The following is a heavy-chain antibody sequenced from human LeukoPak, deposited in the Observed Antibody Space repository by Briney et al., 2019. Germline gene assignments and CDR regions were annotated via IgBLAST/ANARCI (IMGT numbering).Heavy chain of an antibody. D-gene: IGHD1-1*01. Sequence: PSETLSLTCTVSGGSISSSSYYWGWIRQPPGKGLEWIGSIYYSGSTYYNPSLKSRVTISVDTSKNQFSLKLSSVTAADTAVYYCARGLGSYNWNDGGVWFDPWGQGTLVTVSS. CDR1: GGSISSSSYY. CDR3: ARGLGSYNWNDGGVWFDP. V-gene: IGHV4-39*07. CDR2: IYYSGST. J-gene: IGHJ5*02.